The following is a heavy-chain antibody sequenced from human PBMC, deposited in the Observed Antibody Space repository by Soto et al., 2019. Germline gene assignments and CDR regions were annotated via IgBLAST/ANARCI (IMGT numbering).Heavy chain of an antibody. CDR1: GGSISSRHSY. J-gene: IGHJ4*02. D-gene: IGHD1-1*01. CDR3: ASEVDTTNAFDY. V-gene: IGHV4-39*01. CDR2: IYYSGST. Sequence: XETLSLTSHVPGGSISSRHSYWGWIRQPPGKGLEWIGSIYYSGSTYYNPSLKSRVTISVDTSKNQFSLKLSSVTAADTAVYYCASEVDTTNAFDYWGQGTLVTVS.